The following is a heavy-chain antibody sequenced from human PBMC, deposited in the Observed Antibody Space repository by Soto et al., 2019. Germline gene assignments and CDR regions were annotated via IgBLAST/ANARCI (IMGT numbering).Heavy chain of an antibody. CDR2: IVPIFGTA. Sequence: SVKVSCKASGGTFSSYAISWVRQAPGQGLEWMGGIVPIFGTANYAQKFQGRVTITADESTSTAYMELSSLRSEDTAVYYCARPLSSSPESFGYWGQGTLVTVSS. D-gene: IGHD6-13*01. CDR3: ARPLSSSPESFGY. V-gene: IGHV1-69*13. J-gene: IGHJ4*02. CDR1: GGTFSSYA.